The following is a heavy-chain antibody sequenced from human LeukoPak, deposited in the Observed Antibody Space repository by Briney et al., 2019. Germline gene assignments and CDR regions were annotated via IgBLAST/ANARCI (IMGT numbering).Heavy chain of an antibody. CDR2: TYHWSKWFN. CDR1: GDSVTSGI. Sequence: SQTLSLTSAISGDSVTSGIWNWIRQSPSRGLEWLGRTYHWSKWFNDYAVSVESRITINADTSRNQFSLQLNSVTPEDTAVYYCARDLHGSRGEFDYWGQGTLVTVSS. V-gene: IGHV6-1*01. D-gene: IGHD3-16*01. J-gene: IGHJ4*02. CDR3: ARDLHGSRGEFDY.